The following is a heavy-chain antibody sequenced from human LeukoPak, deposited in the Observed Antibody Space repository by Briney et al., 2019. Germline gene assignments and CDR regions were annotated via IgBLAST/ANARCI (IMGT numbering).Heavy chain of an antibody. CDR3: AREVSWYGEVLYCDY. Sequence: SQTLSLTCTVSGGSISSGDYYWSWLRQPPGKGLEWIGYIYYSGSTYYNPSLKSRVTISVDTSKNQFSLKLSSVTAADTAVYYCAREVSWYGEVLYCDYWSQGTLVTVSS. D-gene: IGHD6-13*01. CDR2: IYYSGST. J-gene: IGHJ4*02. CDR1: GGSISSGDYY. V-gene: IGHV4-30-4*01.